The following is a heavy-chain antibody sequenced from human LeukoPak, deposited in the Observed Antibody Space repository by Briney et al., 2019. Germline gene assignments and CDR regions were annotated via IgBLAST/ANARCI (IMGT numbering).Heavy chain of an antibody. J-gene: IGHJ5*02. CDR2: INHSGST. D-gene: IGHD3-10*01. Sequence: PSETLSLTCAVYGGSFSGYYWSWIRQPPGKGLEWIGEINHSGSTNYNPSLKSRVTISVDTSKNQFSLKLSSVTAADTAVYYCARVQIRLWFGELLYHWFDPWGQGTLVTVSS. CDR1: GGSFSGYY. CDR3: ARVQIRLWFGELLYHWFDP. V-gene: IGHV4-34*01.